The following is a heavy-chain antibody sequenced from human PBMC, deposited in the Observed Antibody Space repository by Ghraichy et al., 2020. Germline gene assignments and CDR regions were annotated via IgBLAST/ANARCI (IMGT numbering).Heavy chain of an antibody. V-gene: IGHV4-39*01. CDR1: GGSIRRSNYY. D-gene: IGHD1-26*01. CDR2: FYYTGST. Sequence: SETLSLTCIVSGGSIRRSNYYWGWIRQPPGKGLEWIGNFYYTGSTYYNPSLKSRVTISADTSKNQVSLKLSAVTAADTAGYYCARRETPGILLFEYWGQGTVVTVSS. CDR3: ARRETPGILLFEY. J-gene: IGHJ4*02.